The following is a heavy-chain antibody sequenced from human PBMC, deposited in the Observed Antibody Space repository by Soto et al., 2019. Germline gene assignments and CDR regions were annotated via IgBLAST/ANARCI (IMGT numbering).Heavy chain of an antibody. V-gene: IGHV3-74*01. J-gene: IGHJ4*02. CDR1: GFIFSSYW. Sequence: EVQLVESGGGLVQPGGSLRLSCEVSGFIFSSYWMHWVRQAPGKGLVWVSRINTDGSSRTYADSVEGRFTISRDNAKNTLYLQIDSLRDEDTAVYFCVRGSNDRIGVDYWGQGTLATVSS. CDR3: VRGSNDRIGVDY. D-gene: IGHD2-21*01. CDR2: INTDGSSR.